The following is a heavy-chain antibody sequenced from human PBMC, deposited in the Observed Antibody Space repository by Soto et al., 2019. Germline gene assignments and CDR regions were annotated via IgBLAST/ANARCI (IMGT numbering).Heavy chain of an antibody. Sequence: QVQLVQSGAEVKKPGSSVKVSCKASGGTFSSYAISWVRQAPGQGLEWMGGIIPVLGTANYAQKIQGRVTITADESTSTAYMELSSLRSEDTAVYYCARELTTTGTLGWFDPWGQGTLVTVSS. CDR3: ARELTTTGTLGWFDP. J-gene: IGHJ5*02. CDR1: GGTFSSYA. CDR2: IIPVLGTA. V-gene: IGHV1-69*11. D-gene: IGHD4-17*01.